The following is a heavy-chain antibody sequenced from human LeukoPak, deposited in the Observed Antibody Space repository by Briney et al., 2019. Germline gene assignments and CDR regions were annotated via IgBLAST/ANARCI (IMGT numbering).Heavy chain of an antibody. Sequence: GGSLRLSCAASGFTFSSYGMHWVRQAPGKGLEWVAFIRYDGSNKYYADSVKGRFTISRDNSKNTLYLQMNSLRAEDTAVYYCAKVRGVVPAAYFDYWGQGTLVTVSS. CDR2: IRYDGSNK. CDR1: GFTFSSYG. V-gene: IGHV3-30*02. J-gene: IGHJ4*02. D-gene: IGHD2-2*01. CDR3: AKVRGVVPAAYFDY.